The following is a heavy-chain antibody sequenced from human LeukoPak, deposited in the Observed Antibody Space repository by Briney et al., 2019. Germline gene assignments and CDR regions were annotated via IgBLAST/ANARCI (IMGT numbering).Heavy chain of an antibody. V-gene: IGHV4-59*08. J-gene: IGHJ4*02. CDR2: IYYSGST. Sequence: SETLSLTCTVSGGSISSYYWSWIRQHPGKGLEWIGYIYYSGSTYYNPSLKSRVTISVDTSKNQFSLRLSSVTAADTAVYYCARYGITIVRGGKYYFDSWGQGTLVTVSS. CDR1: GGSISSYY. D-gene: IGHD3-10*01. CDR3: ARYGITIVRGGKYYFDS.